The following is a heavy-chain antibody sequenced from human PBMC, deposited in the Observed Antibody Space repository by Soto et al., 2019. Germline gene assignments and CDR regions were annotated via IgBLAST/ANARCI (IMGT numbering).Heavy chain of an antibody. J-gene: IGHJ4*02. CDR3: ARWWELPPSYYFDY. CDR1: GFTFSSYG. V-gene: IGHV3-33*01. Sequence: QVQLVESGGGVVQPGRSLRLSCAASGFTFSSYGMHWVRQAPGKGLEWVAVIWYDGSNKYYADSVKGRFTISRDNSKNTLYLQMNSLRAEDTAVYYCARWWELPPSYYFDYWGQGTLVTVSS. CDR2: IWYDGSNK. D-gene: IGHD1-26*01.